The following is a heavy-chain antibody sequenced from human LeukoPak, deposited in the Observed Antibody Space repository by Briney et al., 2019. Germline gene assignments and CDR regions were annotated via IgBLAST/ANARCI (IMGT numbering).Heavy chain of an antibody. CDR3: AGDSAPGYSSDWYRLGSFDY. D-gene: IGHD6-19*01. J-gene: IGHJ4*02. CDR2: ISSTRSYV. CDR1: GFTFSSHS. V-gene: IGHV3-21*06. Sequence: GGSLRLSCAASGFTFSSHSMNWVRQAPGKGLEWVSSISSTRSYVFYADSVKGRFTVSRDNAKNSLYLELDSLRAEDTAVYYCAGDSAPGYSSDWYRLGSFDYWGQGTLVTVSS.